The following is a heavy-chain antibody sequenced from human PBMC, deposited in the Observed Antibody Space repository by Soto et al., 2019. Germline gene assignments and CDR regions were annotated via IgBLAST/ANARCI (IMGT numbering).Heavy chain of an antibody. D-gene: IGHD6-13*01. CDR3: ASIAAPGTTHFDF. J-gene: IGHJ4*02. Sequence: PSETLSLTCTVSGGSIGGSSYYWGWIRQSPGKGLEWIGNIYYSGNTFYNPSLQSRVAISVDTSKNQFYLHLSSVTAADTAIFYCASIAAPGTTHFDFWGQGTLVTVSS. CDR2: IYYSGNT. CDR1: GGSIGGSSYY. V-gene: IGHV4-39*01.